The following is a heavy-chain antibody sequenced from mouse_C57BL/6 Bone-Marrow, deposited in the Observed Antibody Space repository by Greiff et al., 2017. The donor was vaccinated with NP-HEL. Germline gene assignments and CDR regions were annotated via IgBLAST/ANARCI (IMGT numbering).Heavy chain of an antibody. CDR3: ARGAVVAPYAMDY. D-gene: IGHD1-1*01. V-gene: IGHV1-7*01. Sequence: VQLVESGAELAKPGASVKLSCKASGYTFTSYWMHWVKQRPGQGLEWIGYINTSSGYTKYNQKFKDKATLTADKSSSTAYMQLSSLTYEDSAVYYCARGAVVAPYAMDYWGQGTSVTVSS. CDR2: INTSSGYT. CDR1: GYTFTSYW. J-gene: IGHJ4*01.